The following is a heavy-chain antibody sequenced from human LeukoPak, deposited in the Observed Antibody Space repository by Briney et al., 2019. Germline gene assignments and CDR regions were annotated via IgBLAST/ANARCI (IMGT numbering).Heavy chain of an antibody. CDR3: ARDREVRGVITYAEYFQH. CDR1: GGSISSYY. D-gene: IGHD3-10*01. CDR2: IYTSGST. Sequence: SETLSLTCTVSGGSISSYYWSWIRQPAGKGLEWIGRIYTSGSTNYNPSLKSRVTMSVDTSKNQFSLKLSSVTAADTAVYYCARDREVRGVITYAEYFQHWGQGTLVTVSS. V-gene: IGHV4-4*07. J-gene: IGHJ1*01.